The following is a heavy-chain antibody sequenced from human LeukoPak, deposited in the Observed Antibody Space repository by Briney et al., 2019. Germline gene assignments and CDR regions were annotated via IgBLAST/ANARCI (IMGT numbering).Heavy chain of an antibody. CDR1: GFTFDDYA. CDR3: AKDQDYYYYYGMDV. J-gene: IGHJ6*02. Sequence: QAGGSLRPSCAASGFTFDDYAMHSVRQAPGKGLGWVSGISWNSGSIGYADSVKGRFTISRDNAKNSLYLQMNSLRAEDTALYYCAKDQDYYYYYGMDVWGQGTTVTVSS. V-gene: IGHV3-9*01. CDR2: ISWNSGSI.